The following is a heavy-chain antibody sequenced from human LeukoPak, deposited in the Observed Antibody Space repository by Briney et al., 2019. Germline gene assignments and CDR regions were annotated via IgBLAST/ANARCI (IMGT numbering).Heavy chain of an antibody. D-gene: IGHD6-13*01. J-gene: IGHJ4*02. CDR1: GGSISSYY. Sequence: SETLSLTCTVSGGSISSYYWSWIRQPPGKGLEWIGYIYYSGSTYYNPSLKSRVTISVDTSKNQFSLKLSSVTAADTAVYYCASDFGSSRIRWGQGTLVTVSS. CDR2: IYYSGST. V-gene: IGHV4-59*08. CDR3: ASDFGSSRIR.